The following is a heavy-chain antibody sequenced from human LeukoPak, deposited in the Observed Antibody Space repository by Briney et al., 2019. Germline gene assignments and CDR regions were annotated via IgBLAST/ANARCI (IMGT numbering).Heavy chain of an antibody. CDR2: INSDGSST. J-gene: IGHJ3*02. Sequence: GGSLTLSCAASGFTFSSYWMHWVRQGPGKGLVWVSGINSDGSSTSDADSVKGRFTVSRDNAKNTLYLQMNSLRAEDTAVYYCARVAAMTDDVLDIWGQGTMVTVSS. V-gene: IGHV3-74*01. D-gene: IGHD2-2*01. CDR3: ARVAAMTDDVLDI. CDR1: GFTFSSYW.